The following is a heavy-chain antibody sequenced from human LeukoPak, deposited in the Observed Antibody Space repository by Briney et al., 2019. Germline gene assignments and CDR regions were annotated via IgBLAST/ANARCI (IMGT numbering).Heavy chain of an antibody. CDR2: IWYDGSNK. CDR1: GFTFSSYG. V-gene: IGHV3-33*06. CDR3: AKSHLNSGDYYYYMDV. D-gene: IGHD2-15*01. Sequence: PGRSLRLSCAASGFTFSSYGMHWVRQAPGKGLEWVAVIWYDGSNKYYTDSVKGRFTISRDNSKNTLYLQMNSLRAEDTAVYYCAKSHLNSGDYYYYMDVWGKGTTVTVSS. J-gene: IGHJ6*03.